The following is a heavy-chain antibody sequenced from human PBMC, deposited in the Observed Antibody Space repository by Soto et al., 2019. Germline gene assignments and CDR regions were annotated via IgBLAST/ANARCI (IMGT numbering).Heavy chain of an antibody. V-gene: IGHV1-18*01. J-gene: IGHJ4*01. CDR3: AGDTGYESAY. D-gene: IGHD5-12*01. CDR2: VSAYNGTT. CDR1: GYTFTSSG. Sequence: QGQLVQSGAEVKKTGASVKVSCKASGYTFTSSGISWVRQAPGQGLEWMGWVSAYNGTTNDAQKLQGRVTMTTDTYTSTSYMELRSLRSDDPAVYYCAGDTGYESAYWGHGTLVNVSS.